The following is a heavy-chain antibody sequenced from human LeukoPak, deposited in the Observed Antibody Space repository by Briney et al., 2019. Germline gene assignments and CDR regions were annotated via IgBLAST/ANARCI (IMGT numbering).Heavy chain of an antibody. CDR1: GGSITIYY. CDR3: ASSGRDGYNFDYYYYMDV. CDR2: IYTSGST. Sequence: SETLSLTCTVSGGSITIYYWSWIRQPAGKGLEWIGRIYTSGSTNYNPSLKSRVTISVDTSKNQFSLKLSSVTAADTAVYYCASSGRDGYNFDYYYYMDVWGKGTTVTISS. V-gene: IGHV4-4*07. D-gene: IGHD5-24*01. J-gene: IGHJ6*03.